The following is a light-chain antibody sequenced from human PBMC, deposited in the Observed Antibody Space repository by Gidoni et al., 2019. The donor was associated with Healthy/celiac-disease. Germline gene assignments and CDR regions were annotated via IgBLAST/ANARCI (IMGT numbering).Light chain of an antibody. CDR2: GAS. J-gene: IGKJ2*01. V-gene: IGKV3-20*01. Sequence: EIVLTQSPGTLSLSPGERATLSCRASQSVSSSYLAWYQQKPGQAPRLLIYGASSRATGIPDRFSGSGCGTDFTLTISRLEPEDCAVYYCQQYGSSPPYTFGQXTKLEIK. CDR3: QQYGSSPPYT. CDR1: QSVSSSY.